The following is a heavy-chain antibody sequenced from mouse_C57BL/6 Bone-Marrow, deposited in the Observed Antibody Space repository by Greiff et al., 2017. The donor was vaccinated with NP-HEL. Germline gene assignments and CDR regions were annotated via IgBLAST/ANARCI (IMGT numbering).Heavy chain of an antibody. CDR3: ASAYDGYYGRFAY. CDR1: GYAFTNYL. V-gene: IGHV1-54*01. D-gene: IGHD2-3*01. Sequence: VQLQQSGAELVRPGTSVKVSCKASGYAFTNYLIEWVKQRPGQGLEWIGVLNPGSGGTNYNEKFKGKATLTADKSSSTAYMQLSSLTSEDSAVYFCASAYDGYYGRFAYWGQGTLVTVSA. J-gene: IGHJ3*01. CDR2: LNPGSGGT.